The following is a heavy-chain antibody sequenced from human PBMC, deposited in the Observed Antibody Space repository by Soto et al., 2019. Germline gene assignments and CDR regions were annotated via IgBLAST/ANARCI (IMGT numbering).Heavy chain of an antibody. V-gene: IGHV1-18*01. CDR3: ATGKENYYDSSGYYSLRAFDI. CDR1: GYTFTSYG. Sequence: QVQLVQSGAEVKKPGASVKVSCKASGYTFTSYGISWVRQAPGQGLEWMGWISAYNGNTSYAQKLQGRVTMTTDTSTSTAYMELRSLRSDDTAVYYCATGKENYYDSSGYYSLRAFDIWGQGTMVTVSS. J-gene: IGHJ3*02. D-gene: IGHD3-22*01. CDR2: ISAYNGNT.